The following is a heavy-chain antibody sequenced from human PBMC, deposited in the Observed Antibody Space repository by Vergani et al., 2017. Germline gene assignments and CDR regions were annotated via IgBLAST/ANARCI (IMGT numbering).Heavy chain of an antibody. CDR3: ARDRKDYYDSGGPGY. J-gene: IGHJ4*02. Sequence: QIQLVQSGGEVKKPGASVKVSCKASGYTFTNYEITWVRQAPGQGLEWMGRISGYNGDTKYAQKFQGRVTLTTDTSTSTAYMELRSLRSDDTAVYYCARDRKDYYDSGGPGYWGQGTLVTVSS. V-gene: IGHV1-18*04. CDR1: GYTFTNYE. CDR2: ISGYNGDT. D-gene: IGHD3-22*01.